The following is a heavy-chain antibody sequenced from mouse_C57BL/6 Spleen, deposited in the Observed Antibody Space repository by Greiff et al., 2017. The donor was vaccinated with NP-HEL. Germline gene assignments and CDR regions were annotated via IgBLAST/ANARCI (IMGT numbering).Heavy chain of an antibody. CDR3: ARDYDYDGYYFDY. V-gene: IGHV1-55*01. D-gene: IGHD2-4*01. Sequence: QVQLQQSGAELVKPGASVKMSCKASGYTFTSYWITWVKQRPGQGLEWIGDIYPGSGSTNYNETFKSKATQTVDTSSSTAYMQLSSLTSEDSAVYYCARDYDYDGYYFDYWGQGTTLTVSS. CDR1: GYTFTSYW. J-gene: IGHJ2*01. CDR2: IYPGSGST.